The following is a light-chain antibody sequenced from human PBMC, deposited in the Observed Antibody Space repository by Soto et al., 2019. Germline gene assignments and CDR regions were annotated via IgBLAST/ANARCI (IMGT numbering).Light chain of an antibody. CDR3: YSLAGISYV. CDR1: SSDVGGYNY. V-gene: IGLV2-11*01. Sequence: QSALTQPRSVSGSPGQSVTISCTGTSSDVGGYNYVSWYQQHPGKAPKLMIYDVSKRPSGVPDRFSGSKSGNTASLTISGLLAEDEADYYCYSLAGISYVFGTGTKVTVL. J-gene: IGLJ1*01. CDR2: DVS.